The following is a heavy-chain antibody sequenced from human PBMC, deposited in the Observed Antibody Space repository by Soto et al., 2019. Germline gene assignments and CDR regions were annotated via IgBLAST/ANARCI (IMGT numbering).Heavy chain of an antibody. Sequence: QVQLVQSGAEVKKPGSSLKGSCKASGGTFTNYAFSWVRQAPGQGLEWMGGIIPVFGTPDYAQKFQGRVTITADESTRTASMELSSLRSDDTAVYYCARERSVGYCITTTCPKPFYYYAMDVWGQGTTVTVSS. J-gene: IGHJ6*02. V-gene: IGHV1-69*12. CDR2: IIPVFGTP. CDR3: ARERSVGYCITTTCPKPFYYYAMDV. D-gene: IGHD2-2*01. CDR1: GGTFTNYA.